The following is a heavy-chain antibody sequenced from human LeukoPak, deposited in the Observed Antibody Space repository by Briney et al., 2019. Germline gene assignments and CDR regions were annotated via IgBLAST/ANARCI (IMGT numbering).Heavy chain of an antibody. Sequence: GESLKISCKASGYSFTDYWIVWVRQMPGKGLEWMGAIYPGDSDTRYSPSLDGQVTISADKSISTAYLQWSSLKASDTAMYYCARRGGGYSYGLGAFDIWGQGTMVTVSS. CDR3: ARRGGGYSYGLGAFDI. J-gene: IGHJ3*02. D-gene: IGHD5-18*01. V-gene: IGHV5-51*01. CDR2: IYPGDSDT. CDR1: GYSFTDYW.